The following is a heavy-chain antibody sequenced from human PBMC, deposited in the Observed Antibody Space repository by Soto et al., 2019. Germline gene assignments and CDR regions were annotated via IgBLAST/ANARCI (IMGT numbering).Heavy chain of an antibody. D-gene: IGHD2-2*01. CDR2: ISTYNGNT. V-gene: IGHV1-18*01. Sequence: QVQLVQSGPEVKKPGASVKVSCKASGYTFTSYGISWVRQAPGQGLEWMGWISTYNGNTNYAQKFQGRVTLTTDTSTSTAYMEQRSLRSDDTAVLYCATAPLYSTSHKNAFDICGKGTVITVSS. J-gene: IGHJ3*02. CDR3: ATAPLYSTSHKNAFDI. CDR1: GYTFTSYG.